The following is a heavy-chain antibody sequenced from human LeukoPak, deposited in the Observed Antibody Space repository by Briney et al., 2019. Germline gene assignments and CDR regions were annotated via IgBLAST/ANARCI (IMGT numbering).Heavy chain of an antibody. CDR3: ARVLTTVVTPWAFDI. J-gene: IGHJ3*02. CDR1: GYTFTSYY. V-gene: IGHV1-46*01. D-gene: IGHD4-23*01. CDR2: INPRGGST. Sequence: EASVKVSCKASGYTFTSYYMHWVRQAPGQGLEWMGIINPRGGSTSYAQKFRGRVTMTRDTSTSTVYMELSSLRSEDTAVYYCARVLTTVVTPWAFDIWGQGTMVTVSS.